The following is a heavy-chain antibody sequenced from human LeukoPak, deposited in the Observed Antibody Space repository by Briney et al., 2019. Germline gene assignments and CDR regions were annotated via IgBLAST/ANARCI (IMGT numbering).Heavy chain of an antibody. CDR1: GIRFTTHW. CDR3: ASACASYDLWSGYENFDF. Sequence: GGSLRLSCAASGIRFTTHWMNWVRQAPGKGLEWVASIRQDGGEKKYVDSVKGRFTISRDLAQNSLFLQMNSLRAEDTAVYYCASACASYDLWSGYENFDFWGQGTLVTVSS. V-gene: IGHV3-7*01. J-gene: IGHJ4*02. D-gene: IGHD3-3*01. CDR2: IRQDGGEK.